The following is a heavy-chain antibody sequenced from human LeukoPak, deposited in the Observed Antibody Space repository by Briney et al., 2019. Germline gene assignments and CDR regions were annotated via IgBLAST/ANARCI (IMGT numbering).Heavy chain of an antibody. CDR1: GGSISSYY. Sequence: SETLSLTCTVSGGSISSYYWSWIRQPAGKGLEWIGRIYTSGSTNYNPSLKSRVTISVDKSKNQFSLKLSSVTAADTAVYYCATYGDSQGGYFDYWGQGTLVTVSS. CDR2: IYTSGST. V-gene: IGHV4-4*07. D-gene: IGHD4-17*01. J-gene: IGHJ4*02. CDR3: ATYGDSQGGYFDY.